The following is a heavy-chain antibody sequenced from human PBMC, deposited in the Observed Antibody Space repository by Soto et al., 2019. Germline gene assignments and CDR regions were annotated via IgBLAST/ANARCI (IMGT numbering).Heavy chain of an antibody. J-gene: IGHJ4*02. CDR1: GGSISGYY. CDR3: ARGRRNFDY. CDR2: IYNSGSS. Sequence: SETLSLTCTVSGGSISGYYWSWIRQPPGKGLEWIGNIYNSGSSNFNPSLKSRVTISLDTTKNQFSLNLSSVTAADTAVYYCARGRRNFDYWGQGTLVTVSS. V-gene: IGHV4-59*01.